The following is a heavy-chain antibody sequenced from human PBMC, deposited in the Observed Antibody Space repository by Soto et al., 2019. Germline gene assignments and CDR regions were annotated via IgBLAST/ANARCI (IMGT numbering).Heavy chain of an antibody. J-gene: IGHJ4*02. V-gene: IGHV3-23*01. CDR1: EFTFSSYS. CDR3: AKSPGMYYYDSSGYYHYDY. D-gene: IGHD3-22*01. CDR2: ISSSGTST. Sequence: PGGSLRLSCAASEFTFSSYSMNWVRQAPGKGLEWVSYISSSGTSTYYADSVKGRFTISRDNSKNTLYLQMNSLRAEDTAVYYCAKSPGMYYYDSSGYYHYDYWGQGTLVTVSS.